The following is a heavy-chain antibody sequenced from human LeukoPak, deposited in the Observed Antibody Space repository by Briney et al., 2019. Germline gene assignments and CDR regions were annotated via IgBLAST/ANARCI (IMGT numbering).Heavy chain of an antibody. CDR1: GGTFSSYA. J-gene: IGHJ6*02. CDR2: IIPIFGTA. CDR3: AREMHYYDSSGYYRYYYYGMDV. V-gene: IGHV1-69*13. Sequence: SVKVSCKASGGTFSSYAISWVRQAPGQELEWMGGIIPIFGTANYAQKFQGRVTITADESTSTAYMELSSLRSEDTAVYYCAREMHYYDSSGYYRYYYYGMDVWGQGTTVTVSS. D-gene: IGHD3-22*01.